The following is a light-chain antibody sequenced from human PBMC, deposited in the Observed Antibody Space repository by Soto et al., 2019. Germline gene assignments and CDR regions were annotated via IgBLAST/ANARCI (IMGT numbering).Light chain of an antibody. V-gene: IGKV3-15*01. CDR1: QSISDT. Sequence: EIVMTQSPVTLSVSPGGRATLSCRASQSISDTLAWYQQKPGQAPRLLIHGASTRAPGFPARFSGSGSGTDFTLTISSLQSEDFAVYYCQQYIHWPPWTFGQGTKVDIK. CDR2: GAS. J-gene: IGKJ1*01. CDR3: QQYIHWPPWT.